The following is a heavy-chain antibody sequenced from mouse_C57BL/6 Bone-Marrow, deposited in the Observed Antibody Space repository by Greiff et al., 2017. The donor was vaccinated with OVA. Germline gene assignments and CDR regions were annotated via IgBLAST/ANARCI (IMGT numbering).Heavy chain of an antibody. CDR2: INPNNGGT. CDR1: GYTFTDYN. J-gene: IGHJ1*03. D-gene: IGHD1-1*01. V-gene: IGHV1-22*01. Sequence: VQLQQSGPELVKPGASVKMSCKASGYTFTDYNMHWVKQSHGKSLEWIGYINPNNGGTSYNQKVKGKATLTVNKSSSTAYMELRSLTSEDSAVYYCARFGIYYYGSSHWYFDVWGTGTTVTVSS. CDR3: ARFGIYYYGSSHWYFDV.